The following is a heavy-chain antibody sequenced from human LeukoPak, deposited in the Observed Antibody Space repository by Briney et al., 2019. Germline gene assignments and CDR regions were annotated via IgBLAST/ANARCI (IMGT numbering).Heavy chain of an antibody. D-gene: IGHD5-12*01. CDR1: GGSISSGGYC. J-gene: IGHJ4*02. Sequence: SETLSLTCTVSGGSISSGGYCWSWIRQHPGKGLEWIGYIYYSGSTYYNPSLKSRVTISVDTSKNQFSLKLSSVTAADTAVYYCARVPPPDIVATQYFDYWGQGTLVTVSS. CDR3: ARVPPPDIVATQYFDY. V-gene: IGHV4-31*03. CDR2: IYYSGST.